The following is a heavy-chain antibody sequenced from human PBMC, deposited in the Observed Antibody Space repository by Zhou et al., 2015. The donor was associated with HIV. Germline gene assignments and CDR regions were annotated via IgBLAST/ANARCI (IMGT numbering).Heavy chain of an antibody. CDR2: IIPIFGTA. J-gene: IGHJ4*02. D-gene: IGHD4-17*01. CDR3: ARDRVNTATVTTYAFFDY. V-gene: IGHV1-69*06. Sequence: QVQLVQSGAEVKKPGSSVKVSCKASGGTFSSYAISWVRQAPGQGLEWMGGIIPIFGTANYAQKFQGRVTITADKSTSTAYMELSSLRSEDTAVYYCARDRVNTATVTTYAFFDYWGQGTLVTVSS. CDR1: GGTFSSYA.